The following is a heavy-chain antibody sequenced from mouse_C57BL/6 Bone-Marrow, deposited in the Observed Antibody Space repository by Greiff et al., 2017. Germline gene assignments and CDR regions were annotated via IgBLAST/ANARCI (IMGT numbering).Heavy chain of an antibody. CDR1: GFTFTDYY. J-gene: IGHJ2*01. CDR2: IRNKANGYTT. V-gene: IGHV7-3*01. Sequence: VQLKESGGGLVQPGGSLSLSCAASGFTFTDYYMSWVRQPPGKALEWLGFIRNKANGYTTEYSASVKGRFTISRDNYQSILYLQMNALRAEDSATYYCARYPLPRYYYGGSPYYFDYWGQGTTLTVSS. CDR3: ARYPLPRYYYGGSPYYFDY. D-gene: IGHD1-1*01.